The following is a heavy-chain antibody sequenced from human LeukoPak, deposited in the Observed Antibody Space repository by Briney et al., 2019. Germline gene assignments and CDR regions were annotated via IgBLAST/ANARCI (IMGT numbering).Heavy chain of an antibody. D-gene: IGHD3-3*01. Sequence: ASVKVSCKASGYTFTCYYMHWVRQAPGQGLEWMGGISAYNGNTNYPQKLQGRVTMTTDTPTSTAYMELRSLRSDDTAVYYCARDRNPYDFEGDHPNDYWGQGTLVTVSS. CDR3: ARDRNPYDFEGDHPNDY. CDR2: ISAYNGNT. CDR1: GYTFTCYY. V-gene: IGHV1-18*04. J-gene: IGHJ4*02.